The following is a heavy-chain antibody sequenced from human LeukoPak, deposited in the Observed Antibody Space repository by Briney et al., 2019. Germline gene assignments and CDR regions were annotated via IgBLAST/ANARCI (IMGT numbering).Heavy chain of an antibody. CDR1: GFMFSGYW. Sequence: GGSLRLSCAGSGFMFSGYWMSWVRQAPGKGLEWVSSISSSSSYIYYADSVKGRFTISRDNAKNSLYLQMNSLRAEDTAVYYCARDEGVSGAFDIWGQGTMVTVSS. CDR3: ARDEGVSGAFDI. J-gene: IGHJ3*02. D-gene: IGHD3-10*01. CDR2: ISSSSSYI. V-gene: IGHV3-21*01.